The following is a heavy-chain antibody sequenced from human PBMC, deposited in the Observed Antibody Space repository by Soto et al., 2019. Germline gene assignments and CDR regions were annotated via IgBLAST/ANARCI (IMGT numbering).Heavy chain of an antibody. CDR2: INMDGSST. V-gene: IGHV3-74*01. D-gene: IGHD2-8*02. CDR1: GFTFSNDW. J-gene: IGHJ4*02. Sequence: EVQLVESGGGLVQPGGSLSLSCAASGFTFSNDWMHWVRQAAGKGLVWVSRINMDGSSTNYADSVKGRFTISRDNAKNTLYLQMNSLRVDDTAIYFCARGPRGVYGNDYWGQGALVTVSS. CDR3: ARGPRGVYGNDY.